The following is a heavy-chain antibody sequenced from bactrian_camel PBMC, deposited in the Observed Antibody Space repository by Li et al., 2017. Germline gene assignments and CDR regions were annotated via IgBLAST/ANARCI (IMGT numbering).Heavy chain of an antibody. CDR3: AADPAPTMGWVLVPNY. Sequence: HVQLVESGGGSVQAGGSLRLSCAASGYTAGRYCMGWFRQAPGKEREGVAGFDVGRRTPYYVDSVKGRFTISQDHARNTLILEIDSLAPEDTAMYYCAADPAPTMGWVLVPNYWGQGTQVTVS. J-gene: IGHJ4*01. CDR1: GYTAGRYC. CDR2: FDVGRRTP. D-gene: IGHD5*01. V-gene: IGHV3S1*01.